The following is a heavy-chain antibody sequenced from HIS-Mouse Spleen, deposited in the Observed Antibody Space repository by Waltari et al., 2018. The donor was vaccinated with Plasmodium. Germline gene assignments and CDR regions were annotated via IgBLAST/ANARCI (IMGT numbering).Heavy chain of an antibody. Sequence: QVQLQESGPGLVKPSETLSLTCTVSGGSISSYYWSWIRPPPGKGLEWIGYIYYSGSTNYNPSLKSRVTISVDTSKNQFSLKLSSVTAADTAVYYCARVLDYYDSSGYFDYWGQGTLVTVSS. J-gene: IGHJ4*02. CDR2: IYYSGST. CDR1: GGSISSYY. V-gene: IGHV4-59*01. CDR3: ARVLDYYDSSGYFDY. D-gene: IGHD3-22*01.